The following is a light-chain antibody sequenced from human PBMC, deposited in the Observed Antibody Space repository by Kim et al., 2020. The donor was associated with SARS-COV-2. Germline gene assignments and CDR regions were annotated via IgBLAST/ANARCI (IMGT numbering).Light chain of an antibody. J-gene: IGLJ1*01. CDR3: QSYDSSLSGYV. CDR1: STNYVAGYD. Sequence: VSSSCTASSTNYVAGYDVHWYQQLPGTAPKHRIYGNSNRPSGLPDRFSGSKSGTSASLAITGLQAEDEADYYCQSYDSSLSGYVFGTGTKVTVL. CDR2: GNS. V-gene: IGLV1-40*01.